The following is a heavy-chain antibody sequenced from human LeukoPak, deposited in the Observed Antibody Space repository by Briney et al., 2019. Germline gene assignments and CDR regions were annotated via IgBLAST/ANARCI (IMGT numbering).Heavy chain of an antibody. J-gene: IGHJ5*02. CDR3: AKDGLAYSSSYRFDP. CDR2: ISYDGSNK. Sequence: GGSLRLSCAASGFTFSSYGMHWVRQAPGKGLEWVAVISYDGSNKYYADSVKGRFTISRDNSKNTLYLQMNSLRAEDTAVYYCAKDGLAYSSSYRFDPWGQGTLSPSPQ. V-gene: IGHV3-30*18. CDR1: GFTFSSYG. D-gene: IGHD6-13*01.